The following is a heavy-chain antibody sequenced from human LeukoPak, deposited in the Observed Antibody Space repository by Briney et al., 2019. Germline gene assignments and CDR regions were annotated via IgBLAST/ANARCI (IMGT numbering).Heavy chain of an antibody. CDR1: GGTFSSYA. CDR2: IIPIFGTA. J-gene: IGHJ4*02. D-gene: IGHD3-3*01. CDR3: ARGPEYYDFWSGYLDY. V-gene: IGHV1-69*13. Sequence: ASVKVSCKASGGTFSSYAISWVRQAPGQGLEWMGGIIPIFGTANYAQKFQGRVTITADESTSTACMELSSLRSEDTAVYYCARGPEYYDFWSGYLDYWGQGTLVTVSS.